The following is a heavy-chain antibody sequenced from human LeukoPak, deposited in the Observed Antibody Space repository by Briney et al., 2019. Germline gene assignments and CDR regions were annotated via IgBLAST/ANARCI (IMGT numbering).Heavy chain of an antibody. CDR1: GGSIRTNY. V-gene: IGHV4-59*01. J-gene: IGHJ4*02. CDR2: INYSGST. CDR3: ARNLGGYTYAFDY. D-gene: IGHD5-18*01. Sequence: QVQLQESGPGLVKPSETLSLTCTVSGGSIRTNYWSWIRQPPGKGLECIGYINYSGSTNYNPSLKSRVTISLDTSKNQFSLRLSPVTAADTAMYYCARNLGGYTYAFDYWGQGALVTVSS.